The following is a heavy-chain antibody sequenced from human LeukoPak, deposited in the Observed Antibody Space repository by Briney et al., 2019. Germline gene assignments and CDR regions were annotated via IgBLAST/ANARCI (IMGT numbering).Heavy chain of an antibody. J-gene: IGHJ5*02. CDR3: ARGGQDSWGGVWFDP. CDR2: IYTTGST. V-gene: IGHV4-61*02. D-gene: IGHD3-16*01. CDR1: GASISTGSYY. Sequence: SETLSLTCTVSGASISTGSYYWTWIRQPAGKGLEWIGRIYTTGSTNYNPSLRGRVTMSVDTSNNQSSLQVKSVTVADTAVYYCARGGQDSWGGVWFDPWGHGTLVTVSS.